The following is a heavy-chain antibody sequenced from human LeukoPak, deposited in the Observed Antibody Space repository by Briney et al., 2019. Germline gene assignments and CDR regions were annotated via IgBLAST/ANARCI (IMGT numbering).Heavy chain of an antibody. J-gene: IGHJ4*02. CDR1: GFIFSDYW. Sequence: GGSLRLSCAASGFIFSDYWLTWVRQVPGKGREWVANIKKDGSEKYYVDSVKGRFTISRDNAKNSLYLQMNSLRAEDTAVYYCARVKSGYIKPGFDYWGQGTLVTVSS. D-gene: IGHD5-12*01. CDR3: ARVKSGYIKPGFDY. V-gene: IGHV3-7*01. CDR2: IKKDGSEK.